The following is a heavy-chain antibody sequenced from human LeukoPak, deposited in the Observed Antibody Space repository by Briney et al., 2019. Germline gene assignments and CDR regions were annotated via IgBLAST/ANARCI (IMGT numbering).Heavy chain of an antibody. CDR1: GGSISSYY. J-gene: IGHJ4*02. D-gene: IGHD6-13*01. CDR2: IHYSGST. Sequence: SETLSLTCTVSGGSISSYYWSWIRQPPGKGLEWIGYIHYSGSTNYNPSLKSRVTISVDTSKNQFSLKLSSVTAADTAVYYCARASYSSSWYAVDYWGQGTLVTVSS. V-gene: IGHV4-59*08. CDR3: ARASYSSSWYAVDY.